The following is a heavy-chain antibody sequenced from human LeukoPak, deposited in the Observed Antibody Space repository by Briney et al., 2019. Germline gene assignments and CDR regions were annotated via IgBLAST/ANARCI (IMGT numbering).Heavy chain of an antibody. V-gene: IGHV3-23*01. Sequence: PGGSLRLSCVASGFTFSTFAMIWVRQPPGKGLEWVSSIFPSGGEIHYADSVRGRFTISRDNSKSTLSLQMNSLRAEDTAVYYCAREAVAGLYYYYYMDVWGKGTTVTISS. CDR2: IFPSGGEI. CDR1: GFTFSTFA. J-gene: IGHJ6*03. D-gene: IGHD6-19*01. CDR3: AREAVAGLYYYYYMDV.